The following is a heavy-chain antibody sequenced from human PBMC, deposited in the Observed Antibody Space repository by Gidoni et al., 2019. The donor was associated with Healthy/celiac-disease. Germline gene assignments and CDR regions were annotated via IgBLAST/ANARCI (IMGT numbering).Heavy chain of an antibody. CDR2: ISSSSSYI. J-gene: IGHJ4*02. CDR1: GFTFSSYS. D-gene: IGHD6-19*01. V-gene: IGHV3-21*01. Sequence: EVLLVESGGGLVKPGGSLRLSCEASGFTFSSYSMNWVRQAPGKGLEWVSSISSSSSYIYYADSVKGRFTISRDNAKNSLYLQMNSLRAEDTAVYYCARLRSGIAVAGIGYWGQGTLVTVSS. CDR3: ARLRSGIAVAGIGY.